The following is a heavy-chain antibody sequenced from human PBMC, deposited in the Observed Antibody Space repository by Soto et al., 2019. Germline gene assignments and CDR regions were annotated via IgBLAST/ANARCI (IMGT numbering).Heavy chain of an antibody. D-gene: IGHD5-18*01. V-gene: IGHV3-21*01. CDR1: GFPFSSYS. CDR3: ARVKPDSLYYYYYYMDV. Sequence: PGGSLRLSCAASGFPFSSYSMNWVRQAPGKGLEWVSSISSSSSYIYYADSVKGRFTISRDNAKNSLYLQMNSLRAEDTAVYYCARVKPDSLYYYYYYMDVWGKGTTVTVSS. J-gene: IGHJ6*03. CDR2: ISSSSSYI.